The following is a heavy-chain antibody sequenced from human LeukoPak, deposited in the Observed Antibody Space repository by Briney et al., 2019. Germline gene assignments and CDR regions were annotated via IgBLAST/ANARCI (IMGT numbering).Heavy chain of an antibody. Sequence: PGGSLRLSCAASGFTFSSYAMIWVRQAPGKGLEWVSAISGSGGTTYYADSVKGRFTISRDNSKNTLYLQMNSLRAEDTAVYYCAKTTSESDAFDIWGQGTMVTVSS. J-gene: IGHJ3*02. CDR2: ISGSGGTT. CDR1: GFTFSSYA. D-gene: IGHD2-2*01. V-gene: IGHV3-23*01. CDR3: AKTTSESDAFDI.